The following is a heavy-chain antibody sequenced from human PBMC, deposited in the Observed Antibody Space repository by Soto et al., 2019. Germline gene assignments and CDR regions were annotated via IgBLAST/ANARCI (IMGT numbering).Heavy chain of an antibody. CDR3: ARGTSASRVCFDP. J-gene: IGHJ5*02. CDR2: INHSGST. V-gene: IGHV4-34*01. D-gene: IGHD3-10*01. Sequence: SETLSLTCAVYGGSFSGYYWSWIRQPPGKGLEWIGNINHSGSTYYNPSLKSRVTISVDTSKNQFSLKLSSVTAADTALYYCARGTSASRVCFDPWGQ. CDR1: GGSFSGYY.